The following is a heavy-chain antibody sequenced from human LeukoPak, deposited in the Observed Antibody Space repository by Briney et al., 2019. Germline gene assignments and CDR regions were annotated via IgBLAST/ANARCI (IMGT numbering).Heavy chain of an antibody. D-gene: IGHD3-10*01. CDR3: ARGPYGSGSCYLNWFDP. CDR1: GGSFSGYY. CDR2: INHSGST. V-gene: IGHV4-34*01. Sequence: SETLSLTCAVYGGSFSGYYWSWIRQPPGKGLEWIGEINHSGSTNYNPSLKSRVTISVDTSKNQFSLKLSSVTAADTAVYYCARGPYGSGSCYLNWFDPWGQGTLVTVSS. J-gene: IGHJ5*02.